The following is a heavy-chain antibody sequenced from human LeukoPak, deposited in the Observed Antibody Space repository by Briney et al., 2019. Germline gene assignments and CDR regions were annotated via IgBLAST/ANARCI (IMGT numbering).Heavy chain of an antibody. CDR1: GGSISSSSYW. CDR2: IYYSGST. CDR3: ARNYYESSGYYPWNFDY. V-gene: IGHV4-39*01. Sequence: SETLSLTXTVSGGSISSSSYWWGWIRQPPGKGLDWIANIYYSGSTHYNPSLKSRVTISIERSKDQFSLKLSSVTAADTAVYYCARNYYESSGYYPWNFDYWGQGTLVTVSS. D-gene: IGHD3-22*01. J-gene: IGHJ4*02.